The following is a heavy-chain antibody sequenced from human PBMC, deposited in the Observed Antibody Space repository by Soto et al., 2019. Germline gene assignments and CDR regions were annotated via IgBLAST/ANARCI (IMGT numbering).Heavy chain of an antibody. J-gene: IGHJ6*02. D-gene: IGHD5-18*01. CDR3: ARCIQQDYYYGMDV. Sequence: QAQLVQSGAEVKKPGASVKVSCKASGYTFYSHSISWVRQAPGQGLEWMGRISADNGNTKYAQKFRLRVTQTTDTSTSTVYMELRNLRSDDTAVYYCARCIQQDYYYGMDVWGQGTTVTVSS. V-gene: IGHV1-18*01. CDR2: ISADNGNT. CDR1: GYTFYSHS.